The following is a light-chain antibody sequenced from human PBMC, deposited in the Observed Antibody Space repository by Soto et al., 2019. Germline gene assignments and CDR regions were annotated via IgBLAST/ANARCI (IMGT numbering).Light chain of an antibody. CDR2: DAS. CDR3: QQRSNFLT. J-gene: IGKJ4*01. CDR1: QSVSSY. Sequence: EIALTQSPATLSLSPGERATLSCRASQSVSSYLAWYQQKPGQAPKLLIYDASNMDTGIPSRFSGSGSGTDFSLTISSLEPEDFAVYYCQQRSNFLTFGGGTKVDIK. V-gene: IGKV3-11*01.